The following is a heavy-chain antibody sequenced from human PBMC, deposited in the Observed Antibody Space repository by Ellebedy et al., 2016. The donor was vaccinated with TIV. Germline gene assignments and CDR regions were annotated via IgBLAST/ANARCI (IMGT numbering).Heavy chain of an antibody. CDR1: GFSLSTSGMC. J-gene: IGHJ3*02. V-gene: IGHV2-70*17. CDR3: ARILVLYDSSGYDAFDI. D-gene: IGHD3-22*01. CDR2: IDWDDDE. Sequence: SGPTLVKPTQSLTLTCTFSGFSLSTSGMCVSWIRQPSGKALEWLARIDWDDDEFYSTSLKTRLTISKDTSKNQVVLRVTNMDPEDTATYYCARILVLYDSSGYDAFDIWGQGTMVTVSS.